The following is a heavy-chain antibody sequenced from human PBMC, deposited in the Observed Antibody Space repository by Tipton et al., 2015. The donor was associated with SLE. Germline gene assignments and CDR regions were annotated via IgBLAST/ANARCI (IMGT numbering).Heavy chain of an antibody. CDR3: AKGDFDGSGWYPFDY. V-gene: IGHV3-23*01. CDR2: ISGSGGST. CDR1: GFTFSSYA. J-gene: IGHJ4*02. D-gene: IGHD6-19*01. Sequence: SLRLSCAASGFTFSSYAMSWVRQAPGKGLEWVSAISGSGGSTYYADSVKGRFTISRDNSKNTLYLQMNSLRAEDTAVYYCAKGDFDGSGWYPFDYWGQGTLVTVSS.